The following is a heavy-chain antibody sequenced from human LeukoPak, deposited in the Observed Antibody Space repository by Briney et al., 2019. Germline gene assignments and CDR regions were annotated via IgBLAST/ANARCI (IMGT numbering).Heavy chain of an antibody. J-gene: IGHJ5*02. CDR1: GGSISSSSYY. V-gene: IGHV4-39*01. CDR3: ASEADYDSSGYYP. D-gene: IGHD3-22*01. CDR2: IYYSGST. Sequence: SETLSLTCTVSGGSISSSSYYWGWIRQPPGKGLEWIGSIYYSGSTYYNPSLKSRVTISVDTSKNQFSLELSSVTAADTAVYYCASEADYDSSGYYPWGQGTLVTVSS.